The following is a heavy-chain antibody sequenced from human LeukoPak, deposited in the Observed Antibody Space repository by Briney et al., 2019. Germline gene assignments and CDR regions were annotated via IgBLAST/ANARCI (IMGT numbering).Heavy chain of an antibody. CDR1: GYTFTSYA. Sequence: ASVKVSCKASGYTFTSYAMHWVRQAPGQRLEWMGWINAGNGNTKYSQKFQGRVTMTTDTSTSTAYMELRSLRSDDTAVYYCARSLDSSADYWGQGTLVTVSS. J-gene: IGHJ4*02. CDR3: ARSLDSSADY. V-gene: IGHV1-3*01. CDR2: INAGNGNT. D-gene: IGHD6-19*01.